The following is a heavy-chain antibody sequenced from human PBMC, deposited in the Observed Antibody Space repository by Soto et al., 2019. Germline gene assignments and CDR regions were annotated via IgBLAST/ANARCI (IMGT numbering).Heavy chain of an antibody. D-gene: IGHD3-22*01. V-gene: IGHV3-23*01. CDR2: INANGGFT. CDR3: ARLGDTSGDAFDF. J-gene: IGHJ3*01. CDR1: GFTLSSYA. Sequence: EVQLLESGGALVQPGGSLRLSCATSGFTLSSYAMTWVRQAPGKGLEWVSTINANGGFTYYADSVEGRFTFSRDNSKNTLYLQMNSLRVEDTAVYYCARLGDTSGDAFDFWGQGTMLTVSS.